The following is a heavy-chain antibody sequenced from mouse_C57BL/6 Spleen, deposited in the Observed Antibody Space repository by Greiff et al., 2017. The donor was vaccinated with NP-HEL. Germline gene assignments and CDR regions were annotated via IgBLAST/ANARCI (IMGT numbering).Heavy chain of an antibody. D-gene: IGHD1-1*01. J-gene: IGHJ1*03. CDR2: IYPGDGDT. V-gene: IGHV1-82*01. CDR3: ARYYGSPYWYFDV. Sequence: VQLQQSGPELVKPGASVKISCKASGYAFSSSWMNWVKQRPGKGLEWIGRIYPGDGDTNYNGKFKGKATLTADKSSSTAYMQLSSLTSEDSAVYFCARYYGSPYWYFDVWGTGTTVTVSS. CDR1: GYAFSSSW.